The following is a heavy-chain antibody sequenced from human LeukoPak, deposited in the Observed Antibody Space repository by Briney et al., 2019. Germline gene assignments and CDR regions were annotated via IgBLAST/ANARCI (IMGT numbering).Heavy chain of an antibody. V-gene: IGHV4-4*07. CDR1: GVSISRYY. J-gene: IGHJ4*02. CDR2: IDANGST. CDR3: AKERSGDSDY. Sequence: SETLSLTCTVSGVSISRYYWTWIRQPAGKGLEWIGRIDANGSTNYNPSLKSRVTISVDTSKNQFSLRLTSVTAADTAVYFCAKERSGDSDYWGQGTLVTVSS. D-gene: IGHD2-21*02.